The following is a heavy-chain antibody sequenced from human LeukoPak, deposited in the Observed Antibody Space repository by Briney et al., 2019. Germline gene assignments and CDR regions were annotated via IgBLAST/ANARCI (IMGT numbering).Heavy chain of an antibody. D-gene: IGHD3-22*01. J-gene: IGHJ4*02. V-gene: IGHV3-20*04. CDR2: INWNGDST. CDR1: GFSFDDYG. Sequence: AGGSLRLSCAASGFSFDDYGLTWVRQAPGKGLEWVSGINWNGDSTDYADSVKGRFTISRDNAKNSLYPQMNSLRAEDTALYYCARDLRVVITGSFDSWGQGTLVTVSS. CDR3: ARDLRVVITGSFDS.